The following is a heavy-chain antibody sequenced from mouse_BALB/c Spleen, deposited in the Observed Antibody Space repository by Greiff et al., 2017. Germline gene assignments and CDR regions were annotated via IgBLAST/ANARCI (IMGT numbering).Heavy chain of an antibody. CDR1: GYTFTSYW. V-gene: IGHV1-87*01. Sequence: VKLQESGAELARPGASVKLSCKASGYTFTSYWMQWVKQRPGQGLEWIGAIYPGDGDTRYTQKFKGKATLTADKSSSTAYMQLSSLASEDSAVYYCARGRDFAMDYWGQGTSVTVSS. CDR3: ARGRDFAMDY. J-gene: IGHJ4*01. CDR2: IYPGDGDT.